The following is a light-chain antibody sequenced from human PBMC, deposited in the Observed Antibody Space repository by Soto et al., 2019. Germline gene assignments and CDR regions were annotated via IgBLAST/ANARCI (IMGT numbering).Light chain of an antibody. CDR2: AAS. CDR3: QQYTNWPPIT. V-gene: IGKV3-15*01. J-gene: IGKJ5*01. Sequence: VVLTQSPATLSVSPWERATLSCRASHSVGSNLAWFRQKPGQAPRLLIYAASTRATGVPARFSGSGSGTDFSLTITSLQSEDSAVYYCQQYTNWPPITFGQGTRLEIK. CDR1: HSVGSN.